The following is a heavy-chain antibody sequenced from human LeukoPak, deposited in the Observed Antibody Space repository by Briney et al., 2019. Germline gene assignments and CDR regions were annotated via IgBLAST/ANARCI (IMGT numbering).Heavy chain of an antibody. CDR1: GGSISSYY. Sequence: SETLSLTCTVSGGSISSYYWSWIRQPAGKGLEWIGRIYTSGSTNYNPSLKSRVTMSVDTSKNQFSLKLSSVTAADTAVSYCARDDEIQAAIVGYYYYYMDVSGKGTTVTVSS. J-gene: IGHJ6*03. D-gene: IGHD2-2*02. V-gene: IGHV4-4*07. CDR3: ARDDEIQAAIVGYYYYYMDV. CDR2: IYTSGST.